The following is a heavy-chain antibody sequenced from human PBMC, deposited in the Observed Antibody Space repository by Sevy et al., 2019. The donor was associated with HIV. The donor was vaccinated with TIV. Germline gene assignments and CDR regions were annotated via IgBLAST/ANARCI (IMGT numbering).Heavy chain of an antibody. CDR1: GFTFSNYN. CDR3: ARGVGSNWFFNY. Sequence: GGSLRLSCAASGFTFSNYNMYWVRQAPGKGLEWISSITSGTSYMDYADSVKGRFTISTNSAKNSLYLQMNSLRVEDTAVYYGARGVGSNWFFNYWGQGALVTVSS. V-gene: IGHV3-21*01. D-gene: IGHD6-13*01. J-gene: IGHJ4*02. CDR2: ITSGTSYM.